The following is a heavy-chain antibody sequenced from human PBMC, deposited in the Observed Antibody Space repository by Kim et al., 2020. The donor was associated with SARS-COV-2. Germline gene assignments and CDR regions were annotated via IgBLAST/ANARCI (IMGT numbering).Heavy chain of an antibody. D-gene: IGHD6-6*01. CDR1: GFTFSSYG. Sequence: LSLTCAASGFTFSSYGMHWVRQAPGKGLEWVAVISYDGSNKYYADSVKGRFTISRDNSKNTLYLQMNSLRAEDTAVYYCAKAMLAARPHPIYYYYGMDVWGQGTTVTVSS. CDR2: ISYDGSNK. CDR3: AKAMLAARPHPIYYYYGMDV. V-gene: IGHV3-30*18. J-gene: IGHJ6*02.